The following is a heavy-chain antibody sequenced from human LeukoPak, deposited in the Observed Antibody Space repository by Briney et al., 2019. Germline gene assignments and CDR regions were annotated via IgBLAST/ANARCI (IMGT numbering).Heavy chain of an antibody. D-gene: IGHD3-22*01. CDR3: ARDFGGRIVVVYYFDF. Sequence: PGGSLRLSCAASGFTFSSYGMHWDRQAPGKGLEWVAVIWYDGSNEYYADSVKGRFTISRDNSKNTLYLQMNSLRAEDTAVYYCARDFGGRIVVVYYFDFWGQGTLVTVSS. V-gene: IGHV3-33*01. CDR2: IWYDGSNE. J-gene: IGHJ4*02. CDR1: GFTFSSYG.